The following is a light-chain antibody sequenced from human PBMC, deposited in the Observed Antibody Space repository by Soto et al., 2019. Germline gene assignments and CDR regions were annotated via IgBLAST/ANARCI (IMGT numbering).Light chain of an antibody. V-gene: IGLV2-23*01. J-gene: IGLJ2*01. Sequence: QSVLTQPASVSGSPGQSITISCTGTSSDVGSYNLVSWYQQHPGKAPKLMIYEGSKRPSGVSNRLSGSKSGNTASLTISGLQAEDEADYYCCSYAGSSTHVVFGGGTKVTVL. CDR1: SSDVGSYNL. CDR2: EGS. CDR3: CSYAGSSTHVV.